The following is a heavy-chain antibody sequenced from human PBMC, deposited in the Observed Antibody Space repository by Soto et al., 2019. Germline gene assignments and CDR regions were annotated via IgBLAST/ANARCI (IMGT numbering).Heavy chain of an antibody. D-gene: IGHD1-7*01. Sequence: PGGSLRLSCAASGFTFSSYGMHWVRQAPGKGLEWVAVIWYDGSNKYYADSVKGRFTISRDNSKNTLYLQMNSLRAEDTAVYYCARAWNYDAFDIWGQGTMVTVSS. V-gene: IGHV3-33*01. CDR2: IWYDGSNK. CDR3: ARAWNYDAFDI. J-gene: IGHJ3*02. CDR1: GFTFSSYG.